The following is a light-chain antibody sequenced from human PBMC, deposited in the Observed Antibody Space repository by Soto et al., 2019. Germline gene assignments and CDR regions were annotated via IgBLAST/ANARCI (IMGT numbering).Light chain of an antibody. CDR1: QSVASGY. CDR3: QQYGSSPLT. V-gene: IGKV3-20*01. J-gene: IGKJ4*01. CDR2: GAS. Sequence: EFLLTQSPGTLSLSPGERATLSCRASQSVASGYLAWYQQKPGQAPRLLIYGASSRATGIPDRFSSGGSGTDFTLTISRLEPEDFAVYYCQQYGSSPLTFGGGTKVEIE.